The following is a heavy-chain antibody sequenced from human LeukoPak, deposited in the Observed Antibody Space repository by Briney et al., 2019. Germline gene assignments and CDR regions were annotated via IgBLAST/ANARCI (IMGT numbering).Heavy chain of an antibody. CDR1: GGSFSGYY. Sequence: PSETLSLTRAVYGGSFSGYYWSWIRQPPEKGLEWIGEINHSGSTNYNLSLKSRVTISIDTSKNQFSLKLSSVTAADTAVYYCARHGDYGSGATLDYWGQGTLVTVSS. V-gene: IGHV4-34*01. CDR3: ARHGDYGSGATLDY. CDR2: INHSGST. D-gene: IGHD3-10*01. J-gene: IGHJ4*02.